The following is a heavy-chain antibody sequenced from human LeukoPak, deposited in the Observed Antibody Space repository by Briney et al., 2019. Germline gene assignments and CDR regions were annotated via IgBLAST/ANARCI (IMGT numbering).Heavy chain of an antibody. J-gene: IGHJ5*02. CDR3: ASSYYYDSSGYYLYNWFDP. CDR1: GGTFSSYA. V-gene: IGHV1-69*05. Sequence: GASVKVSCKASGGTFSSYAISWVRQAPGQGLEWMGGIIPIFGTANYAQKFQGRVTITTDESTGTAYMELSSLRSEDTAVYYCASSYYYDSSGYYLYNWFDPWGQGTLVTVSS. D-gene: IGHD3-22*01. CDR2: IIPIFGTA.